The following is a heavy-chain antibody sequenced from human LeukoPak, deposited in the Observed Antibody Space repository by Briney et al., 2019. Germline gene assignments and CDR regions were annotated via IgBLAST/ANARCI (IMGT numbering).Heavy chain of an antibody. CDR2: ISYDGSNK. D-gene: IGHD7-27*01. CDR1: GFTFRSYA. V-gene: IGHV3-30-3*01. Sequence: GGSLRLSCAASGFTFRSYAMHWVRQAPGKGLEWVAVISYDGSNKYYADSVKGRFTISRDNSKNTLYLQMNSLRAEDTAVYYCAREGSHWGYDYWGQGTLVTVSS. CDR3: AREGSHWGYDY. J-gene: IGHJ4*02.